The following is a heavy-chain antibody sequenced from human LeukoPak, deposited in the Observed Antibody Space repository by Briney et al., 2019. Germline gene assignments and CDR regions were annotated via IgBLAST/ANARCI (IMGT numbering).Heavy chain of an antibody. V-gene: IGHV1-46*01. CDR2: INPSGGST. J-gene: IGHJ6*02. Sequence: ASVKVSCKASGYTFTSYYMHWVRQAPGQGLEWMGIINPSGGSTSYAQKFQGRVTMTRDTSTSTVYMELRSLRSDDTAVYYCARYLKVGATANYYYGMDVWGQGTTVTVSS. CDR1: GYTFTSYY. CDR3: ARYLKVGATANYYYGMDV. D-gene: IGHD1-26*01.